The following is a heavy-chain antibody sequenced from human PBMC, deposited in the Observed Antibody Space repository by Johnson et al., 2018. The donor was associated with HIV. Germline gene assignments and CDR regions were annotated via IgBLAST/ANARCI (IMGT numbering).Heavy chain of an antibody. V-gene: IGHV3-66*01. CDR3: ARGGGAYCGGDCLRTFDI. D-gene: IGHD2-21*02. J-gene: IGHJ3*02. CDR2: LYSGGDI. CDR1: GISFDDYD. Sequence: VQLVESGGGVVRPGGSQTLSCEGSGISFDDYDMRWVHQTPGKGLEWVAVLYSGGDIYYAASVKGRFILPRDNSKSTLYLQLNSLRAEDTGIYYCARGGGAYCGGDCLRTFDIWGQGTMVTVSP.